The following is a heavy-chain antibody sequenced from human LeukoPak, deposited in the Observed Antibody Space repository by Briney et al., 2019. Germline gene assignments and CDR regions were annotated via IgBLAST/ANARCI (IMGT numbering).Heavy chain of an antibody. J-gene: IGHJ5*02. Sequence: PSETLSLTCTVSGGSISTSNYYWGWIRQPPGKGLEWIGSIYYSGSTYYNPSLKSRVTISVDTSKNQFSLKLSSVTAADTAVYYCARSGWYLSWFDPWGQGTLVTVSS. V-gene: IGHV4-39*01. CDR3: ARSGWYLSWFDP. CDR1: GGSISTSNYY. D-gene: IGHD6-19*01. CDR2: IYYSGST.